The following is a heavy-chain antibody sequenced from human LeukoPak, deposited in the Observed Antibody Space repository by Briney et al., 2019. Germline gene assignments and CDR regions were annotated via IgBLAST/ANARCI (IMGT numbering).Heavy chain of an antibody. CDR2: ISYDGSNK. D-gene: IGHD3-10*01. CDR3: ARAQNYYNSPFSY. Sequence: GGSLRLSCAASGFTFSYYAMHWVRQAPGKGLEWVAIISYDGSNKCHADSVKGRFTISRDNSQNTLYLQMSSLRAEDTAVYYCARAQNYYNSPFSYWGQGTLVTVSS. V-gene: IGHV3-30-3*01. J-gene: IGHJ4*02. CDR1: GFTFSYYA.